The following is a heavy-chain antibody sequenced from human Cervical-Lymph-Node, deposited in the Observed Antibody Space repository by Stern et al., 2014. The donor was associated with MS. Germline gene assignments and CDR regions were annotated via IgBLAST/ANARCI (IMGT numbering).Heavy chain of an antibody. Sequence: VQLEESGAEVKKPGSSVTVSCKVSGGTFNSYAISWVRQAPGQGLEWMGGIIPIFAATKYAQKFQDRVTISAAESTNTVHMTVSSLRSEDTAVYYCASLYCSSTSCYNYYYHGMDVWGHGTTVTVSS. CDR2: IIPIFAAT. CDR1: GGTFNSYA. CDR3: ASLYCSSTSCYNYYYHGMDV. D-gene: IGHD2-2*02. V-gene: IGHV1-69*01. J-gene: IGHJ6*02.